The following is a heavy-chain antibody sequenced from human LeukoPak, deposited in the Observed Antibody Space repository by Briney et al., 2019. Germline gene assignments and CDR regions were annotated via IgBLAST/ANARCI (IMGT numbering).Heavy chain of an antibody. CDR2: IIPIFGTA. D-gene: IGHD2-2*01. CDR3: ARVGGCSSTSCYPGGY. J-gene: IGHJ4*02. CDR1: GGTFSSYA. Sequence: ASVKVSCKASGGTFSSYAISWVRQAPGQGLEWMGGIIPIFGTANYAQKFQGRVTITADESTSTAYMELSSLRSEDTAVYYCARVGGCSSTSCYPGGYWGQGTLVTVSS. V-gene: IGHV1-69*13.